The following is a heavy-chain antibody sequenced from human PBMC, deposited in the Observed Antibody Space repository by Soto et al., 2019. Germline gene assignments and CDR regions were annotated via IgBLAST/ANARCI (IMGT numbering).Heavy chain of an antibody. V-gene: IGHV4-59*01. CDR2: ISYTGST. J-gene: IGHJ6*02. CDR3: ARDGGTNLTPRYYYYFGMDV. CDR1: GGSISPYY. D-gene: IGHD2-15*01. Sequence: QVQLQESGPGLVKPSETLSLTCTVSGGSISPYYWSWIRQSPGKGLEWIGYISYTGSTNHNPSLERRVTMSVDTSKNQFSLKLRSVTAADTAVYFCARDGGTNLTPRYYYYFGMDVWGQGTTVIVSS.